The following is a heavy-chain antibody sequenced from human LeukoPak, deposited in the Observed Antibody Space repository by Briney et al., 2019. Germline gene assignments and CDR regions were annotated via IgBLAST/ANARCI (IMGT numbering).Heavy chain of an antibody. D-gene: IGHD3-22*01. CDR2: MSYEGSGK. Sequence: LAGGSLRLSCAASGFTFSSYGMHWVRQAPGKGLEWVAFMSYEGSGKYYADSVKGRFTISRDNSLNTLYLQMNSLRAEDTAAYYRAKLMHDHDRSGFGVDHWGQGTLVTVSS. CDR1: GFTFSSYG. CDR3: AKLMHDHDRSGFGVDH. J-gene: IGHJ4*02. V-gene: IGHV3-30*02.